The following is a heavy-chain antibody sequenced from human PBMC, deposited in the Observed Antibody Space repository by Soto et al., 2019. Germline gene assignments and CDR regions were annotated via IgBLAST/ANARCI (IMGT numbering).Heavy chain of an antibody. CDR3: ARPRKYDSSGYYYAYFDY. CDR1: GGSFSGYY. J-gene: IGHJ4*02. Sequence: QVQLQQWGAGLLKPSETLSLTCAVYGGSFSGYYWSWIRQPPGKGLEWIGEINHSGSTNYNPSLKSRVTISVDTSKNQFSLKLSSVTAADTAVYYCARPRKYDSSGYYYAYFDYWGQGTLVTVSS. V-gene: IGHV4-34*01. D-gene: IGHD3-22*01. CDR2: INHSGST.